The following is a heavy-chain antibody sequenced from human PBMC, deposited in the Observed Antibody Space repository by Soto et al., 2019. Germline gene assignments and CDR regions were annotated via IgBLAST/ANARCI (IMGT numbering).Heavy chain of an antibody. CDR3: ARENQPRGLYFHYYGADV. V-gene: IGHV1-69*05. D-gene: IGHD2-2*01. Sequence: ASVKVSCKASGGTFSSYAISWVRQAPGQGLEWMGGIIPIFGTANYAQKFQGRVTITRDTFANTAYMEVSSLRSEDTAIYYCARENQPRGLYFHYYGADVWGQGTTVTVSS. J-gene: IGHJ6*02. CDR1: GGTFSSYA. CDR2: IIPIFGTA.